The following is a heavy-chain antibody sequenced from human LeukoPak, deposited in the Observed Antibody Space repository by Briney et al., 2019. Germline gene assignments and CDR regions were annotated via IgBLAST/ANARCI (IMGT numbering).Heavy chain of an antibody. J-gene: IGHJ6*02. D-gene: IGHD3-3*01. CDR1: GYTFTSYY. CDR3: ARVLRFLEWLSSFYYYGMDV. CDR2: INPSGGST. V-gene: IGHV1-46*01. Sequence: ASVKVSCKASGYTFTSYYMHWVRQAPGQGLEWMGIINPSGGSTSYAQKFQGRVTMTRDTSTSTVYMELSSLRSEDTAVYYCARVLRFLEWLSSFYYYGMDVWGQGTTVTVSS.